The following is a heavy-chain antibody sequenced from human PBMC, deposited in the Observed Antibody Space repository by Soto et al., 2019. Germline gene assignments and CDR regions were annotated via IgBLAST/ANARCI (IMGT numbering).Heavy chain of an antibody. Sequence: QVQLVESGGGVVQRGGSLRLSCAASGFTFSSYGMHWVRQAPGKGLEWVAVIGYDGSNKYYADSVKGRYTISRDDSKNTVYLQMNSLGVEDTAVYYCTRDPFIAVAAYDAFDIWGQGTSVTVSS. CDR2: IGYDGSNK. V-gene: IGHV3-33*01. J-gene: IGHJ3*02. CDR1: GFTFSSYG. D-gene: IGHD6-19*01. CDR3: TRDPFIAVAAYDAFDI.